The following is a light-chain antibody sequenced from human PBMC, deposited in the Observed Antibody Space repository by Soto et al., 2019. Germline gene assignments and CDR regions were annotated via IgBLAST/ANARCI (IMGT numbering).Light chain of an antibody. V-gene: IGKV3-11*01. CDR2: DAS. Sequence: EIVLTQSPATLSLSPGERATLSCRASQSISSHLAWYQQKPGQTPRLLIYDASNRATAVPARFSGSGSGTDFTLTISSLEPQDLAVYYCQHRSTWPLTFGGGTKVEIK. J-gene: IGKJ4*01. CDR3: QHRSTWPLT. CDR1: QSISSH.